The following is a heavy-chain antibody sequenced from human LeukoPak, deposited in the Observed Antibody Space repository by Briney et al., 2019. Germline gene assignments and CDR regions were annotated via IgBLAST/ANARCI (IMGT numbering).Heavy chain of an antibody. CDR3: AREVLLWFGELSVGDY. CDR1: GFTFSDYY. J-gene: IGHJ4*02. D-gene: IGHD3-10*01. Sequence: PGGSLRLSCAASGFTFSDYYMSRIRQAPGKGLEWVSYISSSGSTIYYADSVKGRFTISRDNAKNSLYLQMNSLRAEDTAVYYCAREVLLWFGELSVGDYWGQGTLVTVSS. V-gene: IGHV3-11*01. CDR2: ISSSGSTI.